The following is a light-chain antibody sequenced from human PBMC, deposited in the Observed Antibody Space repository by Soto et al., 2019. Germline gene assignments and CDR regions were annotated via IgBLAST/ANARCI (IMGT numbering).Light chain of an antibody. CDR1: WNVGSS. CDR2: DAS. V-gene: IGKV3-11*01. J-gene: IGKJ2*01. CDR3: QNGRT. Sequence: FMLTQSPATLSLSPGERATLSCRASWNVGSSLAWHQQKPGQAPRLLMYDASKRPTGIPARFSGSGSGTDFTLTISSLEAEDFAVYYCQNGRTFGQGTRLEIK.